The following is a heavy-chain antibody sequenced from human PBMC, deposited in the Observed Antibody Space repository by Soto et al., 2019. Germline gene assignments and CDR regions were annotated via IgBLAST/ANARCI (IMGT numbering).Heavy chain of an antibody. V-gene: IGHV1-58*02. CDR1: GFTFTSSA. D-gene: IGHD3-10*01. CDR2: IVVGSGYT. CDR3: AADEWFGEAGYYYYGMDV. Sequence: QMQLVQSGPEVKKPGTSVKVSCKASGFTFTSSAMQWVRQARGQRLEWIGWIVVGSGYTNYAQKFQERVTITRDMSTSTAYMELSSLRSEDTAVYYRAADEWFGEAGYYYYGMDVWGQGTTVTGSS. J-gene: IGHJ6*02.